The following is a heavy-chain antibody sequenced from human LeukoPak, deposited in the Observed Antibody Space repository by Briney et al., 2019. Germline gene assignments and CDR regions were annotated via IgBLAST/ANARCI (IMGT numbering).Heavy chain of an antibody. CDR3: AKNDILLWFGESYFDY. CDR1: GFTSSSYA. J-gene: IGHJ4*02. CDR2: ISGSGGST. D-gene: IGHD3-10*01. Sequence: GGSLRLSCAASGFTSSSYAMSWVRQAPGKGLEWVSAISGSGGSTYYADSVKGRFTISRDNSKNTLYLQMNSLRAEDTAVYYCAKNDILLWFGESYFDYWGQGTLVTVSS. V-gene: IGHV3-23*01.